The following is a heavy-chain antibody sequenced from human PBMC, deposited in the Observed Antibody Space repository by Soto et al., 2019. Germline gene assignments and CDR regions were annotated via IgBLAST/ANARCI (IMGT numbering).Heavy chain of an antibody. D-gene: IGHD2-8*01. CDR3: ARGFFSAVYAGHFDQ. CDR2: VRYDGRAE. J-gene: IGHJ4*02. CDR1: GFTFSTYG. V-gene: IGHV3-33*01. Sequence: QVQLVESGGGVVQPGTSLRLSCAASGFTFSTYGMHWVRQAPGKGLEYVAGVRYDGRAEYYVDSVRSRFTISRDSYKNMSSLQMNSMRAEDTAVYYYARGFFSAVYAGHFDQWGQGTAVTVSS.